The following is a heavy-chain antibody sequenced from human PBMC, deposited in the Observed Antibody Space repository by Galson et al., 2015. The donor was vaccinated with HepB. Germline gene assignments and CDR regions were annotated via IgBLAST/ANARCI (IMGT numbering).Heavy chain of an antibody. CDR1: GGTFSSYA. Sequence: SVKVSCTASGGTFSSYAISWVRQAPGQGLEWMGGIIPISGTANYAQKFQGRVTISADESTSTAYMELSSLRSEDTAVYYCASKYQPVLYGPFDIWGQGTMVTVSS. V-gene: IGHV1-69*13. CDR2: IIPISGTA. J-gene: IGHJ3*02. CDR3: ASKYQPVLYGPFDI. D-gene: IGHD2-2*01.